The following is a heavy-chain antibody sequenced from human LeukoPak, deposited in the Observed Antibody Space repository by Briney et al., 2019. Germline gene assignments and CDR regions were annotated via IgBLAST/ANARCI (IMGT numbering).Heavy chain of an antibody. CDR1: GYSFTSYW. CDR3: ARYRSYGGNPAAFDI. Sequence: GESLKISCKGSGYSFTSYWIGWVRQMPGKGLEWMGIIYPGDSDTRYSPSFQGQVTISADKSISTAYLQWSSLKASDTAMYYCARYRSYGGNPAAFDIWGQGTMVTLSS. V-gene: IGHV5-51*01. D-gene: IGHD4-23*01. CDR2: IYPGDSDT. J-gene: IGHJ3*02.